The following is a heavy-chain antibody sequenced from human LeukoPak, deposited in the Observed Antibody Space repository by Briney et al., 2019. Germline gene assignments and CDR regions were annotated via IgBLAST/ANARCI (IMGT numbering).Heavy chain of an antibody. Sequence: ASVKVSCKASGYTFTSYYMHWVRQAPGQGLEWMGIINPSGGSTSYAQRFQGRVTMTRDTSTSTVYMELSSLRSEDTAVYYCAREAGYSYGFNWFDPWGQGTLVTVSS. V-gene: IGHV1-46*01. CDR2: INPSGGST. CDR3: AREAGYSYGFNWFDP. D-gene: IGHD5-18*01. CDR1: GYTFTSYY. J-gene: IGHJ5*02.